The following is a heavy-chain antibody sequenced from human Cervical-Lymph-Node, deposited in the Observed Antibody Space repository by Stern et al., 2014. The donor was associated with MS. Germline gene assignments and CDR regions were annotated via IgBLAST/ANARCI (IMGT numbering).Heavy chain of an antibody. CDR2: LYWDDDK. Sequence: VTLKESGPTLVKPTQTLTLTCTFSGFSLSSVGVGVGWVRQPPGKALEWLGLLYWDDDKRYRPSLKNRLNITKDTSKNQVLLSITHLDPVDTGTYYCAHSLGAFGMDVWGQGTTVTVSS. V-gene: IGHV2-5*02. CDR1: GFSLSSVGVG. CDR3: AHSLGAFGMDV. J-gene: IGHJ6*02.